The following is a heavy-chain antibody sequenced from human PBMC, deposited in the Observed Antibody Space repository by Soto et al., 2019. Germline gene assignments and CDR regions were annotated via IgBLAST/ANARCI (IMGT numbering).Heavy chain of an antibody. D-gene: IGHD3-10*01. CDR1: GYSFTNYW. J-gene: IGHJ4*02. V-gene: IGHV5-51*01. Sequence: PGESLKISCKASGYSFTNYWIGWVRQMPGKGLEWLGNIFPGDSDTKYSPSFQGRVTLSADTSISTAYLHWSSLKASDTAIYFCVRHLRARGVVRDGPLDSWGLGTLVTVSS. CDR3: VRHLRARGVVRDGPLDS. CDR2: IFPGDSDT.